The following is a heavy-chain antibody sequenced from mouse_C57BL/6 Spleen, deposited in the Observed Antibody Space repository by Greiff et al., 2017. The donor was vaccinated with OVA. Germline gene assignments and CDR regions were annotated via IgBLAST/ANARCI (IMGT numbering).Heavy chain of an antibody. V-gene: IGHV1-15*01. CDR3: TRWSYYYGSSYEDYYAMDY. J-gene: IGHJ4*01. D-gene: IGHD1-1*01. CDR1: GYTFTDYE. Sequence: VQRVESGAELVRPGASVTLSCKASGYTFTDYEMHWVKQTPVHGLEWIGAIDPETGGTAYNQKFKGKAILTADKSSSTAYMELRSLTSEDSAVYYCTRWSYYYGSSYEDYYAMDYWGQGTSVTVSS. CDR2: IDPETGGT.